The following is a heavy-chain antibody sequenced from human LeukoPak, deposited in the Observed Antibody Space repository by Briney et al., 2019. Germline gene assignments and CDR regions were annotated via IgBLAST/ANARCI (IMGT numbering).Heavy chain of an antibody. CDR3: ARQYCSSVTCWAYFDH. CDR1: GDSISSSGHY. D-gene: IGHD2-2*01. J-gene: IGHJ4*02. Sequence: SETLSLTCTVSGDSISSSGHYWGWIRQPPGKGLEWIGIIYHSGSTYYNPSLKSRFTISVDTSKNQFSLKLSSVTAADTAVYYCARQYCSSVTCWAYFDHWGQGTLVTVSS. CDR2: IYHSGST. V-gene: IGHV4-39*01.